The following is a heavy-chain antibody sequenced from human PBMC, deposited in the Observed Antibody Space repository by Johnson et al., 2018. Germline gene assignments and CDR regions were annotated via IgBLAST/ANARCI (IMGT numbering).Heavy chain of an antibody. CDR1: GFTFNDAW. D-gene: IGHD3-22*01. V-gene: IGHV3-15*07. CDR3: AKGGLGSGFYYDSSGPTY. J-gene: IGHJ4*02. CDR2: IKSKIDGGTI. Sequence: VELVECGGGLVKQGGSLGVFCAASGFTFNDAWMNWVRQAPGKGLEWVGRIKSKIDGGTIEEAAPVKGKFTISSDDSTDTLYLQMDSRKTEDTAFYYCAKGGLGSGFYYDSSGPTYRGQGTLVIVSS.